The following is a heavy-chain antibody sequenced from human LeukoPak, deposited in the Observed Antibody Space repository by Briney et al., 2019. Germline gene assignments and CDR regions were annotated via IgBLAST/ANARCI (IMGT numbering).Heavy chain of an antibody. V-gene: IGHV4-4*07. CDR2: IYISEST. CDR3: ARALNPLPGTYYFDY. Sequence: SETLSLTCTVSGASINSHYWSWIRQPAGKGLEWIGRIYISESTNYNSSLQSRVTMSVDTSKNQFSLKLSSVTAADTAVYYCARALNPLPGTYYFDYWGQGTLVTVSS. CDR1: GASINSHY. J-gene: IGHJ4*02. D-gene: IGHD2-15*01.